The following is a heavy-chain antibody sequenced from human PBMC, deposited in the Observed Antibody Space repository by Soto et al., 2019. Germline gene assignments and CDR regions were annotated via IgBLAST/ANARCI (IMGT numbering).Heavy chain of an antibody. CDR1: GFTFRSYS. V-gene: IGHV3-48*02. CDR2: IRSGSKTI. Sequence: EVQLVESGGGLVQWGGSLRLFCVASGFTFRSYSVNWVRQAPGKGLEWVSYIRSGSKTIYYADSVKGRFTVSRDNAKNSQFLQMNSLRDEDTAVYYCAREDILGARSFDYWGQGTLVTVSS. CDR3: AREDILGARSFDY. J-gene: IGHJ4*02. D-gene: IGHD1-26*01.